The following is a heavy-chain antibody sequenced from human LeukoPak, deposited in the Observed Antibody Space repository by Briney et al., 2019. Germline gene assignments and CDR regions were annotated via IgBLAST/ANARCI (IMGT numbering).Heavy chain of an antibody. CDR2: ISSSSSYI. Sequence: GGSLRLSCAASGFTFSSYSMNWVRQAPGKGLEWVSSISSSSSYIYYADSVKGRFTISRDNAKNSLYLRMNGLRAEDTAVYYCARDPLAYDSSGYPPFVDYWGQGTLVTVSS. CDR1: GFTFSSYS. J-gene: IGHJ4*02. CDR3: ARDPLAYDSSGYPPFVDY. V-gene: IGHV3-21*01. D-gene: IGHD3-22*01.